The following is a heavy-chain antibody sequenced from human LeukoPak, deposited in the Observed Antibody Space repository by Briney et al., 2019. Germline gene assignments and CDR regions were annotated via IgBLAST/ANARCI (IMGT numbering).Heavy chain of an antibody. D-gene: IGHD6-13*01. V-gene: IGHV3-30*18. CDR2: ISYDVSNK. J-gene: IGHJ4*02. CDR3: AKDSSRSRGSWETYFDF. Sequence: GGSLRLSCAASGFTFSSYGMHWVRQAPGKGLEWLVGISYDVSNKYYAASVKGRFTIARDNSKNTLYLQMNSLRAEDTAVYYCAKDSSRSRGSWETYFDFWGQGTLVTVSS. CDR1: GFTFSSYG.